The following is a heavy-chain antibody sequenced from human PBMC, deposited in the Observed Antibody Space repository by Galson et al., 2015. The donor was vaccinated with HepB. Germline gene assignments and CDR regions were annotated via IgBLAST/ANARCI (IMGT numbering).Heavy chain of an antibody. CDR3: ARGGPRFLTGKPYYYYYGMDV. J-gene: IGHJ6*02. Sequence: SETLSLTCAVYGGSFSGYYWSWIRQPPGKGLEWLGEVNHSGSTNYNPSLKSRVTISVDTSKNQFSLKLSSVTAADTAVYYCARGGPRFLTGKPYYYYYGMDVWGQGTTVTVSS. CDR1: GGSFSGYY. CDR2: VNHSGST. V-gene: IGHV4-34*01. D-gene: IGHD3-9*01.